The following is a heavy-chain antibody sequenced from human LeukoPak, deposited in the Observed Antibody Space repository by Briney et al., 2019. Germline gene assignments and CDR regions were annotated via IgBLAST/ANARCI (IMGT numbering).Heavy chain of an antibody. J-gene: IGHJ6*02. Sequence: ASVTVSCKASGDTFTSYDINWVRQATGQGLEWMGWMNPNSGNTGYAQKFQGRVTMTRNTSISTAYMELSSLRSEDTAMYYCARGTSRTSYYYYGMDVWGQGTTVTVSS. CDR1: GDTFTSYD. CDR3: ARGTSRTSYYYYGMDV. V-gene: IGHV1-8*01. D-gene: IGHD2-2*01. CDR2: MNPNSGNT.